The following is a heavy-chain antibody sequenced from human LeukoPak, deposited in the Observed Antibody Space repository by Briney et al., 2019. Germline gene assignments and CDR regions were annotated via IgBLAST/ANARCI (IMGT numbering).Heavy chain of an antibody. D-gene: IGHD2-15*01. Sequence: ASVKVSCKASGYTFTSYYMHWVRQAPGQGLEWMGIINPSGGSTSYAQKFQGRVTMARDTSTSTVYMELSSLRSEDTAVYYCARDCSGGSRSKTPGYYYYYGMDVWGQGTTVTVSS. CDR1: GYTFTSYY. V-gene: IGHV1-46*01. CDR3: ARDCSGGSRSKTPGYYYYYGMDV. CDR2: INPSGGST. J-gene: IGHJ6*02.